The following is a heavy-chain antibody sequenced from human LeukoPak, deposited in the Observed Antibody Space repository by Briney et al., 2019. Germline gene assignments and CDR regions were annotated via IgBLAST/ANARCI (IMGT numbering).Heavy chain of an antibody. D-gene: IGHD3-3*01. CDR1: GLTVSNNY. Sequence: GGSLRLSCAASGLTVSNNYMSWVRQAPGKGLEWVSAIYTSGHSVYADSVKGRFIISKDNSNNTLCLQMNSLRAADTAIYYCARSGFWDGYSYYYMDVWGKGTTVTVSS. V-gene: IGHV3-53*01. J-gene: IGHJ6*03. CDR2: IYTSGHS. CDR3: ARSGFWDGYSYYYMDV.